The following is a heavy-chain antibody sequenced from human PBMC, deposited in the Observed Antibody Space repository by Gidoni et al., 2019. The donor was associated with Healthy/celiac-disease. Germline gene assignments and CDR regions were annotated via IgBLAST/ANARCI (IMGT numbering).Heavy chain of an antibody. V-gene: IGHV4-39*07. J-gene: IGHJ5*02. CDR1: GGSISSSSYY. CDR3: ARGVKEANSKKGNWFDP. Sequence: QLQLQESGPGLVKPSETLSLTCTVSGGSISSSSYYWGWIRQPPGKGLEWIGSIYYRGSTYYNPSLKSRVTISVDTSKNQFSLKLSSVTAADTAVYYCARGVKEANSKKGNWFDPWGQGTLVTVSS. CDR2: IYYRGST. D-gene: IGHD1-20*01.